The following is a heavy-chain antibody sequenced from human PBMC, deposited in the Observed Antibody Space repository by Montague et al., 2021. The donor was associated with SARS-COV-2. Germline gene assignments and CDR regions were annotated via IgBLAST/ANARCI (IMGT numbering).Heavy chain of an antibody. CDR1: GGSISSYY. D-gene: IGHD2-15*01. CDR2: IYDSGST. V-gene: IGHV4-59*01. Sequence: SETLSLTCTVSGGSISSYYWSWIRQPPGKGLEWIGYIYDSGSTNYNPSLKSRVTISVDTSKNQFSLKLSSVTAADTAVYYWARCSGWMGKAFDIWGQGTMVTVSS. CDR3: ARCSGWMGKAFDI. J-gene: IGHJ3*02.